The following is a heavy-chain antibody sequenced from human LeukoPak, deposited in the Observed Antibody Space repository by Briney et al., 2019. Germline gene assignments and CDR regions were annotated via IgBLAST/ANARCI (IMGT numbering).Heavy chain of an antibody. CDR2: IYPADSDT. J-gene: IGHJ4*02. D-gene: IGHD3-22*01. Sequence: GESLKISCKGSGYTFTTSWIAWVRQMPGKGLEWMGIIYPADSDTKYSPSFQGQVTISADKSTSTAYLQRSSLKASDTAIYYCAVDSSGYYLLDYWGQGTLVTVSS. CDR1: GYTFTTSW. CDR3: AVDSSGYYLLDY. V-gene: IGHV5-51*01.